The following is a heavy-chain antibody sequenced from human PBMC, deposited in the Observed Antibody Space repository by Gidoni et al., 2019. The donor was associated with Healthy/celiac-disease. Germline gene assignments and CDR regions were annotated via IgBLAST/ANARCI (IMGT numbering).Heavy chain of an antibody. V-gene: IGHV3-33*01. Sequence: QVQLVESGGGVVQPGRSLRLSCAASGFTFSSYGRHWVRQAPGKGLEWVACIWYDGSNKYYADSVKGRFTISRDNSKNTLYLQMNSLRAEDTAVYYCAREALIAVAGTADNWFDPWGQGTLVTVSS. D-gene: IGHD6-19*01. CDR3: AREALIAVAGTADNWFDP. CDR1: GFTFSSYG. J-gene: IGHJ5*02. CDR2: IWYDGSNK.